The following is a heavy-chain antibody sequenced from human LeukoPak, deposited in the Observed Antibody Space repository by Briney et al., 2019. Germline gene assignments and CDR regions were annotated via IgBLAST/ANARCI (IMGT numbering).Heavy chain of an antibody. CDR1: GFTFSSYS. CDR2: ISSSSSYI. CDR3: AKDSSSSG. Sequence: GGSLRLSCAASGFTFSSYSMNWVRQAPGKGLEWVSSISSSSSYIYYADSVKGRFTISRDNSKNSLYLQMNSLRTEDTALYYCAKDSSSSGWGQGTLVTVSS. V-gene: IGHV3-21*04. J-gene: IGHJ4*02. D-gene: IGHD6-6*01.